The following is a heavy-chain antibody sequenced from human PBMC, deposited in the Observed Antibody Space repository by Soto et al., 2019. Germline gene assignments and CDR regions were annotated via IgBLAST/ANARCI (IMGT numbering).Heavy chain of an antibody. CDR1: GFTVSSNY. D-gene: IGHD6-6*01. CDR3: ARDSSSSQFGY. Sequence: EVQLVESGGGLVQPGGSLRLSCAASGFTVSSNYMSWVRQAPGKGLEWVSVIYSGGSTYYADSVKGRFTISRDNPKNTLYLQMNSLRAEDTAVYYCARDSSSSQFGYWGQGTLVTVSS. V-gene: IGHV3-66*01. J-gene: IGHJ4*02. CDR2: IYSGGST.